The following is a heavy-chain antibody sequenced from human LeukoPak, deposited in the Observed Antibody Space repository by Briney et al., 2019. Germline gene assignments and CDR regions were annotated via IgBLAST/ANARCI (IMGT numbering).Heavy chain of an antibody. V-gene: IGHV4-4*07. CDR3: LRASPGAIYYYGMDL. Sequence: SSETLSLTCTVSGGSISNYYWNWIRQPAGKELEWIGRTYTSGNTSYNPSLKSRVTISVDTSKNQFSLKLTSVTAADTAVYHCLRASPGAIYYYGMDLWARGTTVTFSS. D-gene: IGHD2/OR15-2a*01. CDR2: TYTSGNT. CDR1: GGSISNYY. J-gene: IGHJ6*02.